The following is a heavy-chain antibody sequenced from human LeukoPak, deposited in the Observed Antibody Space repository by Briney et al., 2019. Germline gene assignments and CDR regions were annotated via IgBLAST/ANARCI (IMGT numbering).Heavy chain of an antibody. CDR2: IYYSGST. V-gene: IGHV4-59*01. CDR3: ARQDSSGWSHVFDF. Sequence: PSETLSLTCTVSGGSISNNYWSWNRQPPGKGLEWIGYIYYSGSTNYNPSLKSRVTISIDTSKNQFSLKLTSVTAAGTAVYYCARQDSSGWSHVFDFWGQGTLVTVSS. CDR1: GGSISNNY. J-gene: IGHJ4*02. D-gene: IGHD6-19*01.